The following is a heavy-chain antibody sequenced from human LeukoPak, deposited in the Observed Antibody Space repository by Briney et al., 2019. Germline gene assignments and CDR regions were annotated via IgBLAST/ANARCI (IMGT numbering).Heavy chain of an antibody. CDR2: ISGHGGNS. CDR1: RFTFGSYG. J-gene: IGHJ4*02. Sequence: GGSLRLSCAASRFTFGSYGMTWVRQAPGKGLEWVSSISGHGGNSYYADSVKGRFTISRDNSKNTLYLQMNSLRGEDTAVYYCAKSPYYDSSDYYREHYFDYWGQGTLVTVSS. CDR3: AKSPYYDSSDYYREHYFDY. D-gene: IGHD3-22*01. V-gene: IGHV3-23*01.